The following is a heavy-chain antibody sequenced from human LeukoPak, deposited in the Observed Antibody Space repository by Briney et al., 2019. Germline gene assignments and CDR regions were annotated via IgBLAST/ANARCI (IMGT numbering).Heavy chain of an antibody. CDR1: GYTFTSYG. Sequence: ASVKVSCKASGYTFTSYGISWVRQAPGQGLAWMGWISAYNGNTNYAQKLQGRVTMTTDTSTSTAYMELRSLRSDDTAVYYCAREYYYDSLNWFDPWGQGTLVTVSS. J-gene: IGHJ5*02. CDR3: AREYYYDSLNWFDP. CDR2: ISAYNGNT. D-gene: IGHD3-22*01. V-gene: IGHV1-18*01.